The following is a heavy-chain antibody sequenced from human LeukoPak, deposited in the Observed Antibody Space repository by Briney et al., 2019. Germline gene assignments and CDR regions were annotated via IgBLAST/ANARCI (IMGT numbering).Heavy chain of an antibody. Sequence: SETPSLICAVYGGSFSGYYWSWIRQPPGKGLEWIGEINHSGSTNYNPSLKSRVTISVDTSKNQFSLKLSSVTAADTAVYYCARALRGIAARLYPYWGQGTLVTVSS. CDR1: GGSFSGYY. CDR2: INHSGST. V-gene: IGHV4-34*01. D-gene: IGHD6-6*01. CDR3: ARALRGIAARLYPY. J-gene: IGHJ4*02.